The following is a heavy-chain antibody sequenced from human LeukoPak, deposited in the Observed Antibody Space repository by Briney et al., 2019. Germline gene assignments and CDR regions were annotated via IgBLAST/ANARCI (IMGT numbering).Heavy chain of an antibody. CDR2: ISGSGGST. D-gene: IGHD3-22*01. CDR1: GFTFSSYA. Sequence: GGSLRLSCAASGFTFSSYAMSWVRQAPGKGLEWVSAISGSGGSTYYADSVKGRFTISRDNAKNSLYLQMNSLRAEDTAVYYCARTAGDSSGYYPDWGQGTLVTVSS. J-gene: IGHJ4*02. V-gene: IGHV3-23*01. CDR3: ARTAGDSSGYYPD.